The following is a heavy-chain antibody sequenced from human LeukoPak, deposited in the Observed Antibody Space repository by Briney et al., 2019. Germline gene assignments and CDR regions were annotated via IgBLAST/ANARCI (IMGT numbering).Heavy chain of an antibody. Sequence: SETLSLTCTVSGGSIKSYYWSWLRQPAARGLEGIGRIYASGSTTYNPSLRSRVAISMDTSKNQFSLRLTSVTAADTAVYYCTRDSGTTGVVKFDPWGQGILVTVSS. V-gene: IGHV4-4*07. CDR3: TRDSGTTGVVKFDP. CDR2: IYASGST. CDR1: GGSIKSYY. J-gene: IGHJ5*02. D-gene: IGHD4-23*01.